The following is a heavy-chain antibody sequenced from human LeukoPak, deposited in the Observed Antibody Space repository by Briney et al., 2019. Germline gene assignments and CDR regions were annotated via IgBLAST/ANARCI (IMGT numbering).Heavy chain of an antibody. D-gene: IGHD3-3*02. Sequence: GSLRLSCAASGFTFSSYWMSWVRQAPGKGLEWIGEINHSGSTNYNPSLKSRVTISVDTSKNQFSLKLSSVTAADTAVYYCARVSDARSVGPFDYWGQGTLVTVSS. V-gene: IGHV4-34*01. J-gene: IGHJ4*02. CDR3: ARVSDARSVGPFDY. CDR2: INHSGST. CDR1: GFTFSSYW.